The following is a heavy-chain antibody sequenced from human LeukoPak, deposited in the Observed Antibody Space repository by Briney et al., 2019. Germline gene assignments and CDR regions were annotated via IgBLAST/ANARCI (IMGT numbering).Heavy chain of an antibody. J-gene: IGHJ2*01. Sequence: SETLSLTCTVSGDSISRESWSWIRQAPGKGLECIGYSYDSWRMNYNPSLQSRVTISLDTSKNRLSLQLNSVTAADTAVYYCARRIQLWSYWHFDLRGRGTLVTVTS. CDR1: GDSISRES. CDR2: SYDSWRM. CDR3: ARRIQLWSYWHFDL. V-gene: IGHV4-4*08. D-gene: IGHD1-1*01.